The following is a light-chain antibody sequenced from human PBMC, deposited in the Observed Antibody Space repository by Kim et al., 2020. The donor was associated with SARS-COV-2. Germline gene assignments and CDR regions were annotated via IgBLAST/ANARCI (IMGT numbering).Light chain of an antibody. CDR1: NIGRNR. V-gene: IGLV3-21*04. CDR2: YHN. J-gene: IGLJ2*01. CDR3: QVWDSSSDHVV. Sequence: APGRTASTTCGGNNIGRNRFLWYHQKPGQAPVLVIYYHNDRPSGMPARFSGSTTGKAATLLISRVEDGDEDDDYCQVWDSSSDHVVFGGGTKLTVL.